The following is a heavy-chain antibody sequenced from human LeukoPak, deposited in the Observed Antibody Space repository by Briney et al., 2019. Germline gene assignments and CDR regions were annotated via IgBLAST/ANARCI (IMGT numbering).Heavy chain of an antibody. CDR1: GGSFSGYY. Sequence: SETLSLTCAVYGGSFSGYYWSWIRQPPGKGLEWIGEINHSGSTNYNPSLKSRVTISVDTSKNQFSLKLSSVTAADTAVYYCARDSEIAVAGSYAFDIWGQGTMVTVSS. D-gene: IGHD6-19*01. V-gene: IGHV4-34*01. J-gene: IGHJ3*02. CDR2: INHSGST. CDR3: ARDSEIAVAGSYAFDI.